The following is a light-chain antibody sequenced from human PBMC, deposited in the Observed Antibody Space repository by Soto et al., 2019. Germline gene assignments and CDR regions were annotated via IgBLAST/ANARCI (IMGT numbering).Light chain of an antibody. CDR1: GSDVGGYNY. Sequence: QSALTQPASVSGSPGQSITISCTGTGSDVGGYNYVSWYQHHPGKAPKVLIYDVTSRPSGVSNRFSGSKSGNTASLTISGLQAEDEDDYYCSSYTTTSTWVFGGGTKLTVL. J-gene: IGLJ3*02. V-gene: IGLV2-14*03. CDR3: SSYTTTSTWV. CDR2: DVT.